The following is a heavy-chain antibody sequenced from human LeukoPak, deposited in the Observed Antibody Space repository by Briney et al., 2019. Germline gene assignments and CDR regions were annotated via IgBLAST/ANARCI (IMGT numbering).Heavy chain of an antibody. CDR3: ARGEAYAGPPVYYYGMDV. V-gene: IGHV1-69*13. J-gene: IGHJ6*02. D-gene: IGHD4-23*01. Sequence: EASVNVSCKASGYTFTSYYMHWVRQAPGQGLEWMGGIIPIFGTANYAQKFQGRVTTTADESTSTAYMELSSLRSEDTAVYYCARGEAYAGPPVYYYGMDVWGQGTTVTVSS. CDR1: GYTFTSYY. CDR2: IIPIFGTA.